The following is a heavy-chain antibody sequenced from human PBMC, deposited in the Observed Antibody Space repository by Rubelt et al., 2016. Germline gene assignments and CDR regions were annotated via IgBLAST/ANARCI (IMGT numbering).Heavy chain of an antibody. J-gene: IGHJ4*02. CDR2: IKQDGSEK. CDR3: ARGGGSGHAVDY. Sequence: GGSLRLSCVGSGFRFSAYWMQWVRQAPGKGLEWVANIKQDGSEKHYVDSVKGRFTISRDNAKNSLYLQMNSLRAEDTAVYYCARGGGSGHAVDYWGQGTLVTVSS. D-gene: IGHD3-16*01. CDR1: GFRFSAYW. V-gene: IGHV3-7*01.